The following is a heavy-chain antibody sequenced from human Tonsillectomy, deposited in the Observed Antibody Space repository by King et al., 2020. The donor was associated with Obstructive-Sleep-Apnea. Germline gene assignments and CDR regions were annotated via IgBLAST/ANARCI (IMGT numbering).Heavy chain of an antibody. CDR2: ITQDGSEE. Sequence: VQLVESGGGLVQAGGSLRLSCAASGFTFSDYWMTWVRQAPGKGLEWVANITQDGSEEYYVDSVKGRFTISRDNADNSLSLQMDSLRAEDTAVYYCAKGSYRHDYWGQGTLVTVSS. CDR3: AKGSYRHDY. J-gene: IGHJ4*02. V-gene: IGHV3-7*01. D-gene: IGHD3-16*02. CDR1: GFTFSDYW.